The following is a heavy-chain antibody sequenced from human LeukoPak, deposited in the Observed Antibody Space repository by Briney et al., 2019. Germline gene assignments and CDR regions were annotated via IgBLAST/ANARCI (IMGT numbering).Heavy chain of an antibody. CDR2: IYYSGST. CDR3: ARVLTMIRGLSNWFDP. V-gene: IGHV4-39*07. CDR1: GGSISSSSYY. D-gene: IGHD3-10*01. Sequence: SETLSLTCTVSGGSISSSSYYWGWIRQPPGKGLEWIGSIYYSGSTYYNPSLKSRVTISVDTSKNQFSLKLSSVTAADTAVYYCARVLTMIRGLSNWFDPWGQGTLVTVSS. J-gene: IGHJ5*02.